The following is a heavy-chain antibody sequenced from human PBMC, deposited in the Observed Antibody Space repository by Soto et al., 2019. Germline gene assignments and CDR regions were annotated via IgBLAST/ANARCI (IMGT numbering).Heavy chain of an antibody. Sequence: QAQLQQWGTGLLKPSETLSLTCAVCGGSLSGNYWGWIRQPPGKGLEWIGETHHSGSTAYNPSLKSRVTISVDTSRNQFSLKLNSVTAADTAVYYCARTTAAIHLNYWSQGTLVTVSS. V-gene: IGHV4-34*01. CDR1: GGSLSGNY. D-gene: IGHD2-21*02. CDR2: THHSGST. CDR3: ARTTAAIHLNY. J-gene: IGHJ4*02.